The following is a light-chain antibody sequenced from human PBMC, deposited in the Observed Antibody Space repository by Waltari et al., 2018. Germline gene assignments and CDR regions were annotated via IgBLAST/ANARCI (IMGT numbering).Light chain of an antibody. CDR1: QSINTY. Sequence: DIQMTQSPSSLSASVGDRVTITCRASQSINTYLNWYQQKLGKAPKLLIYAASNLQNGVPSRFSGSGSETDFTLTISSLQPEDFATYYCQQTYSSPSSFGQGTKVEIK. J-gene: IGKJ2*03. CDR3: QQTYSSPSS. V-gene: IGKV1-39*01. CDR2: AAS.